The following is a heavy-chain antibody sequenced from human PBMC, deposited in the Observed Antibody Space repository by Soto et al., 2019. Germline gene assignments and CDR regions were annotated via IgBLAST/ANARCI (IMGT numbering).Heavy chain of an antibody. CDR2: MNPDSGST. CDR1: GYPFTSYH. V-gene: IGHV1-8*01. D-gene: IGHD6-19*01. J-gene: IGHJ4*02. Sequence: QVQLVQSGAEVKKPGASVKVSCKPSGYPFTSYHVNWVRQAPGQGLEWMGWMNPDSGSTDYALKFQGRLTMTRNTSMSAAYLELRSLPAEDTAIYYCAGGRFISKGYDSGWDIANWGQGTQVIVSS. CDR3: AGGRFISKGYDSGWDIAN.